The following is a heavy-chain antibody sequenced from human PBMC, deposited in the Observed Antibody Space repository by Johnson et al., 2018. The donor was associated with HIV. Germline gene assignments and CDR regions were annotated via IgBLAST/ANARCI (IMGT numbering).Heavy chain of an antibody. CDR2: MSYDDSNK. V-gene: IGHV3-30*04. J-gene: IGHJ3*01. Sequence: QVQLVESGGGVVQPGRSLRLSCAASGFTFSSYAMHWVRQAPGKGLEWVAVMSYDDSNKYYVDSVKGRFTISRDNSKNTLYLQMNSLRAEDTAVYYCARAQFAVDDAFDLWGQGTIVTVSS. D-gene: IGHD6-19*01. CDR3: ARAQFAVDDAFDL. CDR1: GFTFSSYA.